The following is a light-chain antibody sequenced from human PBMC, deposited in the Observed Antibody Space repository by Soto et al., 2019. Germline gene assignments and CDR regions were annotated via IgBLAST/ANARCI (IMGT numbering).Light chain of an antibody. CDR2: EVS. Sequence: QSALTQPASVSGSPRQSITISCTGTSSDIGGYNYVSWYQHHPGKAPKLIIYEVSNWPSGVSNRFSGSKSGNTAALTISGLQPEDEADYHCSSYTSNSRWVFGGGTKVTVL. J-gene: IGLJ3*02. CDR1: SSDIGGYNY. CDR3: SSYTSNSRWV. V-gene: IGLV2-14*01.